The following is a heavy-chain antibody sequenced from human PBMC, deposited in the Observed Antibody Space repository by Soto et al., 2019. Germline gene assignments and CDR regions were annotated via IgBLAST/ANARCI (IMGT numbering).Heavy chain of an antibody. J-gene: IGHJ1*01. V-gene: IGHV3-23*01. CDR2: ISGSGGST. Sequence: EVQLLESGGGLVQPGGSLRLSCAASGFTFSSYAMSWVRQAPGKGLEWVSAISGSGGSTYYADSVKGRFTISRDNSKNTLYIQMNSRSAEDTAVYYCAKASWPYSSGGSCSFEHWGQATLVTVSS. CDR1: GFTFSSYA. D-gene: IGHD2-15*01. CDR3: AKASWPYSSGGSCSFEH.